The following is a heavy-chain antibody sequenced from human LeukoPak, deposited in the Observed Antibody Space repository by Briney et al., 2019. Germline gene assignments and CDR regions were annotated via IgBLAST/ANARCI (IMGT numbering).Heavy chain of an antibody. CDR2: IIPIFGTA. D-gene: IGHD6-6*01. Sequence: GSSVKVSCKASGGTFSSYAISWVRQAPGQGLEWMGRIIPIFGTANYAQKFQGRVTIATDESTSTAYMELSSLRSEDTAVYYCARDLFGGSSSGFDYWGQGTLVTVSS. J-gene: IGHJ4*02. CDR1: GGTFSSYA. V-gene: IGHV1-69*05. CDR3: ARDLFGGSSSGFDY.